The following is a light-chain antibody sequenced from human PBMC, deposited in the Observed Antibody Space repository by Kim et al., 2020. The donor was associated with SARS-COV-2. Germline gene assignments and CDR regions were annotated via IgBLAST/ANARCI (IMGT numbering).Light chain of an antibody. V-gene: IGKV4-1*01. CDR1: QSVLYSSNNKNY. CDR3: QQYYSTLRT. CDR2: WAS. J-gene: IGKJ1*01. Sequence: ATINFKSSQSVLYSSNNKNYLAWYQQKPGQPPKLLIYWASTRESGVPDRFSGSGSGTDFTLTISSLQAEDVAVYYCQQYYSTLRTFGQGTKVEIK.